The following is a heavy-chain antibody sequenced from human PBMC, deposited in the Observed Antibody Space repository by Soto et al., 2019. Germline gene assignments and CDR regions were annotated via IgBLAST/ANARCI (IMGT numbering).Heavy chain of an antibody. V-gene: IGHV4-34*01. Sequence: SETLSLTCAVYGGSFSGYYWSWIRQPPGKGLEWIGEINHSGSTNYNPSLKSRVTISVDTSKNQFSLKLSSVTAADTAVYYCARTLTYYDYVWRSYRSHDFDYWGQGTLVTVS. CDR1: GGSFSGYY. CDR2: INHSGST. D-gene: IGHD3-16*02. CDR3: ARTLTYYDYVWRSYRSHDFDY. J-gene: IGHJ4*02.